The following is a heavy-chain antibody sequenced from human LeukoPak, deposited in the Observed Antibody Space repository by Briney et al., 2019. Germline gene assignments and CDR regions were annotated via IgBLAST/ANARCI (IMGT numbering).Heavy chain of an antibody. V-gene: IGHV4-39*01. CDR2: IYYSGSA. CDR1: GGYFSSSSHY. Sequence: SETLSLTCAVSGGYFSSSSHYWGWIRQSPGKGLEWIGSIYYSGSAYISPSLKSRVTITGDTSKNQFSLKLSSVTAADTAVYYCARHGEGVYEDYVNPGEPNYYVDVWGRGTKGTVS. D-gene: IGHD2-8*01. J-gene: IGHJ6*03. CDR3: ARHGEGVYEDYVNPGEPNYYVDV.